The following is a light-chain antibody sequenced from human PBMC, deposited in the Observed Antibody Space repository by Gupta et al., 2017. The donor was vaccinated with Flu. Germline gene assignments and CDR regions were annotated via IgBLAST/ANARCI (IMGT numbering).Light chain of an antibody. CDR1: QTSSTR. Sequence: SPSTLPASVGDRVSITCRASQTSSTRLAWYQQKPGNAPKLLIYKASTLERGVPSRFSGSGSGTEFTLTISSLQPDDFATYYCQQDDTYRTFGQGTKVEIK. CDR2: KAS. V-gene: IGKV1-5*03. J-gene: IGKJ1*01. CDR3: QQDDTYRT.